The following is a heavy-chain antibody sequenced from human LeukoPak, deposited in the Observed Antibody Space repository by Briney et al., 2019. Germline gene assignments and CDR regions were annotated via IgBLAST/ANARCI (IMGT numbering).Heavy chain of an antibody. CDR1: GFTFSSYG. J-gene: IGHJ4*02. Sequence: PGGSLRLSCAASGFTFSSYGMHWVRQAPGKGLEWVAVISYDGSNKYYADSVKGQFTISRDNSKNTLYLQMNSLRAEDTAVYYCAKGQGEGYCSSTSCPEYFDYWGQGTLVTVSS. CDR3: AKGQGEGYCSSTSCPEYFDY. CDR2: ISYDGSNK. D-gene: IGHD2-2*01. V-gene: IGHV3-30*18.